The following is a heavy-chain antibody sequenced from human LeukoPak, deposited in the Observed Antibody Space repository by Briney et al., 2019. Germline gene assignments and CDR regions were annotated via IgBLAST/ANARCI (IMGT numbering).Heavy chain of an antibody. D-gene: IGHD3-3*01. V-gene: IGHV3-7*01. CDR1: GFTFSSYS. CDR2: IKQDGSEK. Sequence: PGGSLRLSCAVSGFTFSSYSMNWVRQAPGKGLEWVAHIKQDGSEKYYVDSVKGRFTISRDNAKNSLYLQMNSLRAEDTAVYYCARVNYDFWSGKGDAFDIWGQGTMVTVSS. J-gene: IGHJ3*02. CDR3: ARVNYDFWSGKGDAFDI.